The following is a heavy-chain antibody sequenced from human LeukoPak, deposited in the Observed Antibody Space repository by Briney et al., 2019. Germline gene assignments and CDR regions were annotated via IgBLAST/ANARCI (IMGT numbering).Heavy chain of an antibody. CDR3: AKDGTVAGSYYYYGMDV. Sequence: PGGSLRLSCAAAGFTFSSYGMHWVRQAPGKGLEWVAVISYDGSNKYYADSVKGRFTISRDNSKNTLYLQMNSLRAEDTAVYYCAKDGTVAGSYYYYGMDVWGKGTTVTVSS. V-gene: IGHV3-30*18. CDR2: ISYDGSNK. D-gene: IGHD6-19*01. J-gene: IGHJ6*04. CDR1: GFTFSSYG.